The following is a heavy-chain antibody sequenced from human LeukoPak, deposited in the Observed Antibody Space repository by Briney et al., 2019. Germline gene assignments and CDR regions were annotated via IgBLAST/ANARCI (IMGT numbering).Heavy chain of an antibody. V-gene: IGHV5-51*01. CDR2: IYPGDSDN. Sequence: GESLKISCHGSGYSFTNYWIAWVRPMPGEGLEWMGIIYPGDSDNRYNPSFQGQVTISADRYISTAYLQWSSLKSSDTAMYYCASRNYYYYYMDVWGKGTTVTVSS. J-gene: IGHJ6*03. CDR3: ASRNYYYYYMDV. CDR1: GYSFTNYW.